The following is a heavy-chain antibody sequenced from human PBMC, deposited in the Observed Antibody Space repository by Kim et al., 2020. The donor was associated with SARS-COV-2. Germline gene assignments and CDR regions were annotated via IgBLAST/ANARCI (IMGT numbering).Heavy chain of an antibody. J-gene: IGHJ6*02. Sequence: GGSLRLSCAASGFTFSSYSMNWVRQAPGKGLEWVSSISSSSSYIYYADSVKGRFTISRDNAKNSLYLQMNSLRAEDTAVYYCARDFSDRYVWGSYRYYYYGMDVWGQGTTVTVSS. CDR3: ARDFSDRYVWGSYRYYYYGMDV. CDR1: GFTFSSYS. CDR2: ISSSSSYI. V-gene: IGHV3-21*01. D-gene: IGHD3-16*02.